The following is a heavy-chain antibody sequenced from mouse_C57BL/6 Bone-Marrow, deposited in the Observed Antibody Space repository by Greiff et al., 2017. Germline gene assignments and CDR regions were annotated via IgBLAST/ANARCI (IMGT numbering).Heavy chain of an antibody. J-gene: IGHJ1*03. V-gene: IGHV1-53*01. CDR2: INPSNGGT. CDR3: AKGPYSNCWYFDV. D-gene: IGHD2-5*01. CDR1: GYTFTSYW. Sequence: VQLQQPGTELVKPGASVKLSCKASGYTFTSYWMHWVKQRPGQGLEWIGNINPSNGGTNYNEKFKGKATLTAEKSSSTAYMQLSSLTSEDSAVYFCAKGPYSNCWYFDVWGTGTTVTVSS.